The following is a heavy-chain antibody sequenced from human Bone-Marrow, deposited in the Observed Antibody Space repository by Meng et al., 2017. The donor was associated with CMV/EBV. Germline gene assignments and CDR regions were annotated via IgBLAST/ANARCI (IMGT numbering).Heavy chain of an antibody. V-gene: IGHV3-30*09. CDR3: ARDLPTIFGGVTGSDS. CDR1: GFTFSRYA. D-gene: IGHD3-3*01. CDR2: ISFDGNIE. Sequence: GGSLRLSCSASGFTFSRYAMHWVRQTPAKGLEWVAVISFDGNIEYYAESVRGRLAISRDNSKNILYLQMDTVRYEDAAVYYCARDLPTIFGGVTGSDSWGQGTLVTVSS. J-gene: IGHJ4*02.